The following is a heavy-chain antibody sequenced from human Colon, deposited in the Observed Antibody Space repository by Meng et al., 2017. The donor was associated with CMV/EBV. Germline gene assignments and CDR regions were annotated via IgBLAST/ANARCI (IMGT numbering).Heavy chain of an antibody. V-gene: IGHV3-21*04. D-gene: IGHD2-2*01. Sequence: GESLKISCAASGFTFSSYSMNWVRQAPGKGLEWVSSISSSSSYIYYADSVKGRFTISRDNAKNSLYLQMNSLRAEDTALYYCARRYCSSTSCYLGYGMDVWGQGTTVTVSS. J-gene: IGHJ6*02. CDR3: ARRYCSSTSCYLGYGMDV. CDR2: ISSSSSYI. CDR1: GFTFSSYS.